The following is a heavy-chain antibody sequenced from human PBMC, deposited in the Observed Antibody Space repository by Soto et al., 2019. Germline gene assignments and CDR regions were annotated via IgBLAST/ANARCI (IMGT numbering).Heavy chain of an antibody. Sequence: ASVKVSCKASGYTFTGYYMHWVRQAPGQGLEWMGWINPNSGGTNYAQKFQGWVTMTRDTSISTAYMELSRLRSDDTAVYYCARDRGGSYRFWFDPWGQGTLVTVSS. D-gene: IGHD1-26*01. CDR1: GYTFTGYY. CDR3: ARDRGGSYRFWFDP. CDR2: INPNSGGT. J-gene: IGHJ5*02. V-gene: IGHV1-2*04.